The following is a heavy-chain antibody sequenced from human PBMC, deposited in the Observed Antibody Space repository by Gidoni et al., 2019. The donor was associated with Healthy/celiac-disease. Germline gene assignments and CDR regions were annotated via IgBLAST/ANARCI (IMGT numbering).Heavy chain of an antibody. D-gene: IGHD2-8*01. CDR1: GGSFSGYY. J-gene: IGHJ4*02. V-gene: IGHV4-34*01. CDR2: INHSGST. CDR3: ARYCTNGVCYNFDY. Sequence: QVQLQQWGAGLLKPSETLSLTCAVYGGSFSGYYWSWIRPPPGKGLEWIGEINHSGSTNYNPSLKSRVTISVDTSKNQFSLKLSSVTAADTAVYYCARYCTNGVCYNFDYWGQGTLVTVSS.